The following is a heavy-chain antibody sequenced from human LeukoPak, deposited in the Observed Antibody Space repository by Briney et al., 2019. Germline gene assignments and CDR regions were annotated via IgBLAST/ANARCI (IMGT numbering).Heavy chain of an antibody. CDR1: GFTFSSYW. CDR3: ARGSPVFDS. Sequence: GGSLRLSCAASGFTFSSYWMSWVRQAPRKGLEWVANIKQDGSEKTYGDSVRGRFTFSRDNAEKSLYLQMNSLRAEDTAVYFCARGSPVFDSWGQGTLVTVSS. V-gene: IGHV3-7*04. D-gene: IGHD6-19*01. CDR2: IKQDGSEK. J-gene: IGHJ4*02.